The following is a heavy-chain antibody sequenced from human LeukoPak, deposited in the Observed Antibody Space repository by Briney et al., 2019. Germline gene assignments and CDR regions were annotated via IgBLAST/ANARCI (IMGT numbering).Heavy chain of an antibody. CDR3: ARRAGAYSHPYDY. Sequence: GGSLRLSCAASGFTFSTYEMNWVRQAPGKGLGWVSYISSSGSTIYYADSVKGRFTISRDNSKNTLYLQMNSLRAEDTAVYYCARRAGAYSHPYDYWGQGTLVTVSS. CDR2: ISSSGSTI. V-gene: IGHV3-48*03. D-gene: IGHD4/OR15-4a*01. CDR1: GFTFSTYE. J-gene: IGHJ4*02.